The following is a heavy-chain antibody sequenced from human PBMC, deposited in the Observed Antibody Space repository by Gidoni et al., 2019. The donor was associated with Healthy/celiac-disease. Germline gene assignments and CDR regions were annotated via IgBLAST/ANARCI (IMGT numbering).Heavy chain of an antibody. Sequence: QVQLGQSGAEVKKPGASVKVSCKATGYTCTSHGISWVRQAPGQGLEWMGWISAYNGNTNYAQKLQCRVTMTTDTSTSTAYMELRSLRSDDTAVYYCAREVGLLLWFGESPGAFDIWGQGTMVTVSS. CDR2: ISAYNGNT. V-gene: IGHV1-18*01. J-gene: IGHJ3*02. CDR3: AREVGLLLWFGESPGAFDI. D-gene: IGHD3-10*01. CDR1: GYTCTSHG.